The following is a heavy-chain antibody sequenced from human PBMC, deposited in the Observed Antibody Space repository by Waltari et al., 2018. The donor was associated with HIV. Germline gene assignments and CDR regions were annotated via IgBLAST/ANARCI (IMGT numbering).Heavy chain of an antibody. CDR2: INGDGSRT. CDR1: GFTFGTYL. V-gene: IGHV3-74*01. J-gene: IGHJ4*02. D-gene: IGHD6-19*01. CDR3: AREGASSGSYYFDY. Sequence: EVQLVESGGGSVQPGGSLRLSCAASGFTFGTYLIHWVRQAPGKGLVWVSRINGDGSRTNYADSVEGRFTISRDNAKNTLYLQMNSLRAEDTAVYYCAREGASSGSYYFDYWGQGTLVTVSS.